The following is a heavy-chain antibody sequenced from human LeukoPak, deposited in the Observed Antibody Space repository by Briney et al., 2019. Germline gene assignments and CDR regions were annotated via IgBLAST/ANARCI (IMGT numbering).Heavy chain of an antibody. CDR2: INPSGHTT. CDR3: ARDSSIADRGWWFDP. CDR1: GFTFTSFY. Sequence: GASVKVSCKASGFTFTSFYMHWVRQAPGHGLEWMGIINPSGHTTDYAQKFQGRVTMTRDTPTSTVYMELSSLRSDDTAVYYCARDSSIADRGWWFDPWGQGTLVTVSS. V-gene: IGHV1-46*01. J-gene: IGHJ5*02. D-gene: IGHD6-6*01.